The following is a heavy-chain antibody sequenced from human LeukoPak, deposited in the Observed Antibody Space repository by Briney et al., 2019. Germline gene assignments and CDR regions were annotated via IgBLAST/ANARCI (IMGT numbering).Heavy chain of an antibody. Sequence: LWASVKVSCKASGYTFTSYGISWVRQAPGQGXXXXXXXXXXXXNTXXXXXXQXXXXXTTXXXXSTAYMELRSLRSDNTAVYYCARGSLPWVWGSYRSGYDAFDIWGQGTMVTVSS. CDR2: XXXXXXNT. D-gene: IGHD3-16*02. CDR3: ARGSLPWVWGSYRSGYDAFDI. V-gene: IGHV1-18*04. J-gene: IGHJ3*02. CDR1: GYTFTSYG.